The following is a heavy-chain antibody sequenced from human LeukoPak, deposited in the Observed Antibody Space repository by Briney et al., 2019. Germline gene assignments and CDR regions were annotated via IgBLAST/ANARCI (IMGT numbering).Heavy chain of an antibody. V-gene: IGHV3-23*01. J-gene: IGHJ4*02. D-gene: IGHD2-21*02. CDR2: ISGCGGST. CDR1: GFTFSSYA. Sequence: GGSLRLSCAASGFTFSSYAMSWVRQAPGKGLEWVSAISGCGGSTYYADSVKGRFTISRDNSKNTLYLQMNSLRAEDTAVYYCAKDHYVERNVVVTAMQYFFDYWGQGTLVTVSS. CDR3: AKDHYVERNVVVTAMQYFFDY.